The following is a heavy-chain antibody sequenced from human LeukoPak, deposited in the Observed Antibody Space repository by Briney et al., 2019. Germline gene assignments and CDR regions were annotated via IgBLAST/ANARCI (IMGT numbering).Heavy chain of an antibody. V-gene: IGHV3-23*01. D-gene: IGHD3-3*01. Sequence: GGSLRLSCAASGFTFSSYAMSWVRQAPGKGLEWVSAISGSGGSTYYADSVKGRFTISRDNSKDTLYLQMNSLRAEDTAVYYCAKDRAITIFGVVSHGDYWGQGTLVTVSS. J-gene: IGHJ4*02. CDR3: AKDRAITIFGVVSHGDY. CDR1: GFTFSSYA. CDR2: ISGSGGST.